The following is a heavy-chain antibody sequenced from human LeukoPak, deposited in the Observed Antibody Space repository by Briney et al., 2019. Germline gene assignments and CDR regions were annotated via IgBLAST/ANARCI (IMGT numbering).Heavy chain of an antibody. D-gene: IGHD2-8*02. J-gene: IGHJ4*02. CDR1: GFTFSYYW. CDR3: ARDEHQFYHSSTGRFDY. Sequence: GGSLRLSCAASGFTFSYYWMGWVRHAPGKGLEGVANIKQDASEEYYVDSVKGRFTISRDNAKNSLYLQMDSLRAEDTAVYYCARDEHQFYHSSTGRFDYWGQGALVTVSS. CDR2: IKQDASEE. V-gene: IGHV3-7*04.